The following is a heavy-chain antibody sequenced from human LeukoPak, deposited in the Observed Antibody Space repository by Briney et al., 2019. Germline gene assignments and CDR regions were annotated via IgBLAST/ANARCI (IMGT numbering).Heavy chain of an antibody. J-gene: IGHJ4*02. CDR3: AKDGLFSGSYPWYFDY. V-gene: IGHV3-30*02. CDR2: IRSDGSYK. D-gene: IGHD1-26*01. Sequence: GGSLRLSCAASGFTFSGYGMHWVRQAPGKGLEWVAFIRSDGSYKYYADSVKGRFTISRDNSKNTLYLQMNSLRAEDTAVYYCAKDGLFSGSYPWYFDYWGQGTLVTVSS. CDR1: GFTFSGYG.